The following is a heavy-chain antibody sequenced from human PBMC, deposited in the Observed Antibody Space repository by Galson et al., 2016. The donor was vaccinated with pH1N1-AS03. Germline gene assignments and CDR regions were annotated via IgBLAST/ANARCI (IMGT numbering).Heavy chain of an antibody. D-gene: IGHD3-22*01. J-gene: IGHJ4*02. Sequence: SLRLSCAASGFTFDDYAMHWVRQAPGKALEWVSGINWNGANTLYADSVKGRFTISRDNAKNSLYLEMNSLRPEDTAFYHCVKGGEVVVNAFDDWGQGILVTVSS. CDR2: INWNGANT. V-gene: IGHV3-9*01. CDR1: GFTFDDYA. CDR3: VKGGEVVVNAFDD.